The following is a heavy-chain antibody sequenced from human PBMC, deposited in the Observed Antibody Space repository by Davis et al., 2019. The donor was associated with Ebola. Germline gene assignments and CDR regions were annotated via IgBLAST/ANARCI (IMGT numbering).Heavy chain of an antibody. CDR2: INHSGST. Sequence: ESLKISCAASGFTVSSNYMSWVRQAPGKGLEWIGEINHSGSTNYNPSLKSRVTISVDTSKNQFSLKLSSVTAADTAVYYCARGTMVRGVNLAYWGQGTLVTVSS. CDR3: ARGTMVRGVNLAY. CDR1: GFTVSSNY. J-gene: IGHJ4*02. D-gene: IGHD3-10*01. V-gene: IGHV4-34*01.